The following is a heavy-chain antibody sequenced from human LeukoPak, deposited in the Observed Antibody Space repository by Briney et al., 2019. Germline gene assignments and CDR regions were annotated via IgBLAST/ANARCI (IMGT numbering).Heavy chain of an antibody. V-gene: IGHV1-18*04. D-gene: IGHD3-10*01. CDR3: ARDDEDFGELSWFDP. J-gene: IGHJ5*02. Sequence: ASVKVSCKASGYTFTGYYMHWVRQAPGQGREWVGWISGYNGNAKYAQKIQGRVSMTTDTSTSTAYMELRSLRLDDTAVYYCARDDEDFGELSWFDPWGQGTLVTVSS. CDR1: GYTFTGYY. CDR2: ISGYNGNA.